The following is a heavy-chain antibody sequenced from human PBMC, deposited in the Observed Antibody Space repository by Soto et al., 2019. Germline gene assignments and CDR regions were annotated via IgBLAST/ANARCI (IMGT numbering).Heavy chain of an antibody. CDR3: ARLGGYCSGTSCYGSYGMDV. CDR1: GGSISSGPYS. D-gene: IGHD2-2*01. Sequence: QLQLQESGPGLVKPSETLSLTCTVSGGSISSGPYSWGWIRQPPGKGLEWIGTFYYSGSTYYNPSRASRVTISADTSKNPSSLKVTSVPAAATAMYYCARLGGYCSGTSCYGSYGMDVWGQGTTVTVSS. CDR2: FYYSGST. J-gene: IGHJ6*02. V-gene: IGHV4-39*01.